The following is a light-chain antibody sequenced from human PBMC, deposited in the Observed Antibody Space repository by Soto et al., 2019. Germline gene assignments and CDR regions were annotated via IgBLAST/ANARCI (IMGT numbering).Light chain of an antibody. Sequence: DIQMTQSPSSLSASVGDRVTITCRASQNISSYLNWYQQKPGKAPKLLIYAASRLQSGVPSRFSGSGSGTDFTLHISSLQPEDFATYFCQQSDSTPPNTFGQGTKLEIK. CDR2: AAS. V-gene: IGKV1-39*01. CDR3: QQSDSTPPNT. J-gene: IGKJ2*01. CDR1: QNISSY.